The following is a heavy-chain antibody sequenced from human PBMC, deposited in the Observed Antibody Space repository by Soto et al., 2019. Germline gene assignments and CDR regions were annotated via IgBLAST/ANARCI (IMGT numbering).Heavy chain of an antibody. J-gene: IGHJ5*02. CDR2: IIPIFGTA. Sequence: ASVKVSCKASGGTFSSYAISWVRQAPGQGLEWMGGIIPIFGTANYAQKFQGRVTITADESTSTAYMELSSLRSEDTAVYYCARDRPDIVVVVAAPGTNWFDPWGQGTLVTVSS. V-gene: IGHV1-69*13. CDR1: GGTFSSYA. D-gene: IGHD2-15*01. CDR3: ARDRPDIVVVVAAPGTNWFDP.